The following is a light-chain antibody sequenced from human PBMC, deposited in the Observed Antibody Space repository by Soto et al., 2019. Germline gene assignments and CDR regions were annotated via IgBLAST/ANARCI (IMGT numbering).Light chain of an antibody. J-gene: IGLJ1*01. Sequence: QSVLTQSASVSGSPGQSITISCTGTSSDVGAYNYVSWYQQHPGKAPKLIIYDVSNRPSGVSNRFSGSKPGNTASLTISALQAEDEADYYCSSFTSSSTRVFGTGTKVTVL. CDR3: SSFTSSSTRV. CDR2: DVS. CDR1: SSDVGAYNY. V-gene: IGLV2-14*01.